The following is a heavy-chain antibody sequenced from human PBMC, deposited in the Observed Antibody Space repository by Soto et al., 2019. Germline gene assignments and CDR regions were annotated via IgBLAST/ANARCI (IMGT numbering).Heavy chain of an antibody. V-gene: IGHV4-30-4*01. CDR3: ATEEAMVTFVGVMRYFDI. D-gene: IGHD3-16*01. CDR2: IYSRGST. Sequence: QVQLQESGPGLVKPSQTLSLTCTVSDGSISSSDYYWSWIRQPPGKGLEWIGYIYSRGSTFYNPSLKSRLTISLDTSKNQFSLNLSSVTAADTAVYYCATEEAMVTFVGVMRYFDIWGRGALVTVSS. J-gene: IGHJ2*01. CDR1: DGSISSSDYY.